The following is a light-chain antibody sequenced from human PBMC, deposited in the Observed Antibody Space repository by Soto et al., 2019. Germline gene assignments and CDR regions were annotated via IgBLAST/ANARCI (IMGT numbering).Light chain of an antibody. CDR1: QSVSSN. CDR2: GAS. V-gene: IGKV3-15*01. Sequence: ERVLNQSPRTLSLSPGESAALSCRVIQSVSSNFLAWYQEKPGQAPRLLIYGASTRATCIPARFSGSGSGTEFTLTISSLQSEDFAVYYCQQYNNWPRGTFGQGTKVDIK. J-gene: IGKJ1*01. CDR3: QQYNNWPRGT.